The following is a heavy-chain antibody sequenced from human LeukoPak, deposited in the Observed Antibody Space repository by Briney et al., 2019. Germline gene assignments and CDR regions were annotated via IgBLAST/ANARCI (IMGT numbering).Heavy chain of an antibody. Sequence: PGGSLRLSCAASGFTFSSYGMSWVRQAPGKGLEWVPAISGSGGNTYYADSVKGRFTISRDNAKKSLYLQMNSLRAEDTAVYYCVVVFDYWGQGTLVTVSS. CDR3: VVVFDY. J-gene: IGHJ4*02. V-gene: IGHV3-23*01. D-gene: IGHD3-22*01. CDR2: ISGSGGNT. CDR1: GFTFSSYG.